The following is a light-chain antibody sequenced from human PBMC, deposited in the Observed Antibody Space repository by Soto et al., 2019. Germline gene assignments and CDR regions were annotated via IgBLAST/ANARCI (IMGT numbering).Light chain of an antibody. Sequence: QSVLTQPPSVSGAPGQRVTISCTGSSSNIGACYDVHWYQQLPGTAPQLLIYGNSKRPSGVPDRFSGSKSGTSASLAITGLAAEEAADYYSQSYDSSLSVVFGGGTKLTVL. CDR3: QSYDSSLSVV. V-gene: IGLV1-40*01. J-gene: IGLJ2*01. CDR2: GNS. CDR1: SSNIGACYD.